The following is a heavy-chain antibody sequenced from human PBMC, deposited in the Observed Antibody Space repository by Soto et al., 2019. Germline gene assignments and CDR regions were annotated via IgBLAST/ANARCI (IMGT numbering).Heavy chain of an antibody. CDR1: GYTFTGYY. CDR3: AGVGYSSSWYVAFDI. V-gene: IGHV1-2*04. CDR2: INPNSGGT. J-gene: IGHJ3*02. D-gene: IGHD6-13*01. Sequence: ASVKVSCKASGYTFTGYYMHWVRQAPGQGLEWMGWINPNSGGTNYAQKFQGWVTMTRDTSISTAYMELSRLRSDDTAVYYCAGVGYSSSWYVAFDIWGQGTMVTVSS.